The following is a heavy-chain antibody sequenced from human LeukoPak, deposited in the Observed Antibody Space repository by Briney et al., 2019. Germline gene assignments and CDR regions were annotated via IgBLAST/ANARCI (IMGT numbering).Heavy chain of an antibody. D-gene: IGHD4-17*01. CDR1: GYTFTSYG. Sequence: ASVKVSCKASGYTFTSYGISWVRQAPGQGLEWMGWISAYNGNTNYAQKLQGRVTMTTDTSTSTAYMELRSLRPDDTAVYYCARGPTNDYGDYGDWFDPWGQGTLVTVSS. V-gene: IGHV1-18*01. J-gene: IGHJ5*02. CDR3: ARGPTNDYGDYGDWFDP. CDR2: ISAYNGNT.